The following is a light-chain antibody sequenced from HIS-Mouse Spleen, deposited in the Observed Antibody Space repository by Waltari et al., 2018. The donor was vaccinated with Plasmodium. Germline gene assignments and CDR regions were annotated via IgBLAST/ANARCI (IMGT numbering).Light chain of an antibody. Sequence: SYELTQPPSVSVSPGQTARITCSGDALPKKYSYWYQQKSGQAPGLVIYEDCKRPSGIPERFSGSSSGTMATLTISGAQVEDEADYYCYSTDSSGNHRVFGGGTKLTVL. CDR3: YSTDSSGNHRV. J-gene: IGLJ3*02. V-gene: IGLV3-10*01. CDR2: EDC. CDR1: ALPKKY.